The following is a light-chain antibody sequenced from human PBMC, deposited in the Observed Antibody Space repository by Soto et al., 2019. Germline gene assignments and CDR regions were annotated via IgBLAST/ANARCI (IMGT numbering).Light chain of an antibody. CDR1: QSVGSD. J-gene: IGKJ4*01. Sequence: EILLTQSPATLSLSPGERATLSCRASQSVGSDLAWYQQKPGQAPRLLIYDASNRATGIPARFSGSGSGTDFTLTSSSLEPEDLAVYYCQQRSNWPLTFGGGTKVEIK. CDR3: QQRSNWPLT. V-gene: IGKV3-11*01. CDR2: DAS.